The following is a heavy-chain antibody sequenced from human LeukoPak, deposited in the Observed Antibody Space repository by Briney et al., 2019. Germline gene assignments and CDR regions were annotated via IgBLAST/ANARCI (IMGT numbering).Heavy chain of an antibody. Sequence: ASVKVSCKASGYTFTSYGISWVRQAPGQGLEWMGWISAYNGNTNYAQKLQGRVTMTTDTSTSKAYMELRSLRSDDTAVYYCARDSFALFGIVMVRGVLLPNFDYWGQGTLVTVSS. D-gene: IGHD3-10*01. V-gene: IGHV1-18*01. CDR1: GYTFTSYG. CDR3: ARDSFALFGIVMVRGVLLPNFDY. J-gene: IGHJ4*02. CDR2: ISAYNGNT.